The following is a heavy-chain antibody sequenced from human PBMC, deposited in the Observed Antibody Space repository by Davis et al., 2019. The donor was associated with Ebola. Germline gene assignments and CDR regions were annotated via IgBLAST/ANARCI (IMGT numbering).Heavy chain of an antibody. Sequence: PGGSLRLSCAASGFTFSSYAMSWVRQAPGKGLEWVSAISGSGGSTYYADSVKGRFTISRDNSKNTLYLQMNSLRAEDTAVYYCAKVDCSSTSCYFIYYYYGMDVWGQGTTVTVSS. CDR2: ISGSGGST. J-gene: IGHJ6*02. D-gene: IGHD2-2*01. CDR3: AKVDCSSTSCYFIYYYYGMDV. V-gene: IGHV3-23*01. CDR1: GFTFSSYA.